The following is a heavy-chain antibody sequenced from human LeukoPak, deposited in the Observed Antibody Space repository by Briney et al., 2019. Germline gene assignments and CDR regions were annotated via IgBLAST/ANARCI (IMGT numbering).Heavy chain of an antibody. J-gene: IGHJ4*02. CDR1: GGSVSSYY. V-gene: IGHV4-59*02. Sequence: PSETLSLTCTVSGGSVSSYYWSWIRQPPGKGLEWIGYIYYSGSTNYNPSLKSRVTISADTSKNQFSLKLSSVTAADTAVYYCAGGPLEMATIIFDYWGQGTLVTVSS. D-gene: IGHD5-24*01. CDR2: IYYSGST. CDR3: AGGPLEMATIIFDY.